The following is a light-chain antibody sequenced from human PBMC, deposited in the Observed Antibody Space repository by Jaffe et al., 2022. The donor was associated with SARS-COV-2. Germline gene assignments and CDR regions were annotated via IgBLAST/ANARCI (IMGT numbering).Light chain of an antibody. CDR3: QSADSNNSYVI. CDR1: TLPKQY. V-gene: IGLV3-25*03. CDR2: KDT. J-gene: IGLJ2*01. Sequence: SYELTQPPSVSVSPGQTARITCSGDTLPKQYAFWFQQKPGQAPVLVIYKDTERPSGITERFSGSSSGTTVTLTISGVQAEDEADYYCQSADSNNSYVIFGGGTKLTVL.